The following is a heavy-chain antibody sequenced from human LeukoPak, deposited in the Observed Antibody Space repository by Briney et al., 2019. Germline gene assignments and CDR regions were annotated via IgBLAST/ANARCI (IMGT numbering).Heavy chain of an antibody. Sequence: GGSLRLSCAASGFTFSSYSMNWVRQAPGKGLEWVSSISSSSSYIYYADSVKGRFTISRDNAKNSLYLQMNSLRAEDTAVYYCARSPLSMVRGVITHDYWGQGTLVTVSS. D-gene: IGHD3-10*01. CDR1: GFTFSSYS. V-gene: IGHV3-21*01. J-gene: IGHJ4*02. CDR2: ISSSSSYI. CDR3: ARSPLSMVRGVITHDY.